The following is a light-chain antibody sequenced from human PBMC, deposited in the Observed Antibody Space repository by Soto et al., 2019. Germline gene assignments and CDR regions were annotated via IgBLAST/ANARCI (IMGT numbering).Light chain of an antibody. CDR3: QQYYSTPWT. CDR1: QSIVYSSNNKNY. Sequence: DIVMTQSPDSLAVSLGEGATINCKSSQSIVYSSNNKNYLTWYQQKPGQPPKLLIYWASTRESGVPDRFSGSGSGTDFTLTISSLQAEDVAVYYCQQYYSTPWTFGQGTKVDIK. CDR2: WAS. J-gene: IGKJ1*01. V-gene: IGKV4-1*01.